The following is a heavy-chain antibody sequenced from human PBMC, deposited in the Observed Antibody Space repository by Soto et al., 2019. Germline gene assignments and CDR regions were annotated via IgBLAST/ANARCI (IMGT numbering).Heavy chain of an antibody. V-gene: IGHV1-69*06. CDR1: RGTFSSYA. Sequence: ASGKVSYKAARGTFSSYAISWGRQAPGQGLEWMGGIIPIFGTANYAQKFQGRVTITADKSTSTAYMELSSLRSEDTAVYYCARDLGGNSYWSGYSSYYGMDVWGQGTTVTVSS. CDR3: ARDLGGNSYWSGYSSYYGMDV. D-gene: IGHD3-3*01. CDR2: IIPIFGTA. J-gene: IGHJ6*02.